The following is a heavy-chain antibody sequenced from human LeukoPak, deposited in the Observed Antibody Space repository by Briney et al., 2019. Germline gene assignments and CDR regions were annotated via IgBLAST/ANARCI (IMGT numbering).Heavy chain of an antibody. J-gene: IGHJ4*02. D-gene: IGHD3-10*01. Sequence: PSETLSLTCTVSGGSISFSTYYWGWIRQPPGKGLDWIGSIYYSGNTYHNPSLKSRVTISVDTSKNQFSLKLSSVTAADTAVYYCARRSVRGVIRYWGQGILVTVSS. CDR2: IYYSGNT. CDR1: GGSISFSTYY. V-gene: IGHV4-39*07. CDR3: ARRSVRGVIRY.